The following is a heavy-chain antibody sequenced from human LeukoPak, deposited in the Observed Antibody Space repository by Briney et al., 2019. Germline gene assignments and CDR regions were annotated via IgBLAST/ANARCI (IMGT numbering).Heavy chain of an antibody. V-gene: IGHV4-39*01. Sequence: SETLSLTCTVSGGSIGSYYWGWIRQPPGKGLEWIGTIFHTGSTYYNPSLKSRVTISVDTSKNQFSLKLSSVTAADTAVYYCARLVGAAAGRFDYWGQGTLVTVSS. CDR2: IFHTGST. CDR3: ARLVGAAAGRFDY. CDR1: GGSIGSYY. D-gene: IGHD6-13*01. J-gene: IGHJ4*02.